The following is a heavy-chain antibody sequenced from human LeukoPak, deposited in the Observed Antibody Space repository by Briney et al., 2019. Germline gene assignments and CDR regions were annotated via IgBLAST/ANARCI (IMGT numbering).Heavy chain of an antibody. D-gene: IGHD6-19*01. CDR3: ARALAVADAYYFDY. J-gene: IGHJ4*02. CDR2: INWNGGST. V-gene: IGHV3-20*04. CDR1: GFTFDDCG. Sequence: GGSLRLSCAASGFTFDDCGMSWVRQAPGKGLEWVSGINWNGGSTGYADSVKGRFTISRDNAKNSLYLQMNSLRAEDTALYYCARALAVADAYYFDYWGQGTLVTVSS.